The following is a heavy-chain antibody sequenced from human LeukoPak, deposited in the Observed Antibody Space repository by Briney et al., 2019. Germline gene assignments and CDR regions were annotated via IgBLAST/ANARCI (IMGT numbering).Heavy chain of an antibody. CDR1: GGSFSGYY. CDR2: IYYNGGT. V-gene: IGHV4-59*01. CDR3: ARDRYQNWFDP. J-gene: IGHJ5*02. Sequence: SETLSLTCAVYGGSFSGYYWSWIRQPPGKGLEWIGYIYYNGGTTYNPSLKSRVTISIDTSKNQFSLNLSSVTAADTAVYYCARDRYQNWFDPWGQGTLVTVSS. D-gene: IGHD2-2*01.